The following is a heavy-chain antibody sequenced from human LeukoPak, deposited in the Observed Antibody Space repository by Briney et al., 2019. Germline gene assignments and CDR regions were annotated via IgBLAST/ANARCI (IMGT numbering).Heavy chain of an antibody. CDR3: ATLGRVGRISITLFAFDI. CDR2: INPSGGST. CDR1: GYTFTSYY. Sequence: GASVKVSCKASGYTFTSYYMHWVRQAPGQGLEWMGIINPSGGSTSYAQKFQGRVTMTEDTSTDTAYMQLSSLRSEDTAVYYCATLGRVGRISITLFAFDIWGQGTMVTVSS. J-gene: IGHJ3*02. D-gene: IGHD3-3*02. V-gene: IGHV1-46*01.